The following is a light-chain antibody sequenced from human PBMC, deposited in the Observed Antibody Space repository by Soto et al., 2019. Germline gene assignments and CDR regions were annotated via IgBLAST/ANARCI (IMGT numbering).Light chain of an antibody. CDR1: QSISSW. V-gene: IGKV1-5*01. Sequence: DIQMTQSPSTLSASVGDRVTITCRASQSISSWLAWYQQKPGKAPKLLIYDASSLESGVPPTFSGSGSGTEFTLTISSLQPDDFATYYCQQDNSYPYNFGQGTKLEIK. CDR3: QQDNSYPYN. CDR2: DAS. J-gene: IGKJ2*01.